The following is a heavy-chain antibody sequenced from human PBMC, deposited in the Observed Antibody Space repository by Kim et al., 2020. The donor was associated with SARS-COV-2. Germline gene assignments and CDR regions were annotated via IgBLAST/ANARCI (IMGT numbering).Heavy chain of an antibody. CDR3: ARVGEDYYGSGSYSESVYYYYGMDV. CDR1: GGTFSSYA. Sequence: SVKVSCKASGGTFSSYAISWVRQAPGQGLEWMGGIIPIFGTANYAQKFQGRVTITADESTRTAYMELSSLRSEDTAVYYCARVGEDYYGSGSYSESVYYYYGMDVWGQGTTVTVSS. D-gene: IGHD3-10*01. V-gene: IGHV1-69*13. CDR2: IIPIFGTA. J-gene: IGHJ6*02.